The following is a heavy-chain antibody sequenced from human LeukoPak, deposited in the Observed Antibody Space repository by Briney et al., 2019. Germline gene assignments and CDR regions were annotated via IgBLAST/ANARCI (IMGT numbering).Heavy chain of an antibody. CDR2: IYPGDSDT. CDR3: ARRRRSGTYEYFDY. D-gene: IGHD1-26*01. Sequence: GESLKISCKGSGYSFASYRIGWVRQMPGKGLEWMGVIYPGDSDTRYSPSFQGQVTISADKSISTAYLQWSSLKASDTAMYYCARRRRSGTYEYFDYWGQGTLVTVSS. CDR1: GYSFASYR. V-gene: IGHV5-51*01. J-gene: IGHJ4*02.